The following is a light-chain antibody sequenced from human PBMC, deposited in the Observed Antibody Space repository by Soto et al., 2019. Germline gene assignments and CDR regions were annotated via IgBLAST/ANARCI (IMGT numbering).Light chain of an antibody. Sequence: QTVVTQSPSASASLGASVKLTCTLSSGQSSYAIAWHQQQPEKGPRYLMKLSSDGSHSKGDGIPDRFSGSSSGAERYLTISSLQSEDEADYYCQTWGTGIVVFGGGTKLTVL. J-gene: IGLJ2*01. CDR2: LSSDGSH. V-gene: IGLV4-69*01. CDR3: QTWGTGIVV. CDR1: SGQSSYA.